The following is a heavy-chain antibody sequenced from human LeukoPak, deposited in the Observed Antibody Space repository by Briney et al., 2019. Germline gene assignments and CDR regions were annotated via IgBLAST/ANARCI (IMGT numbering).Heavy chain of an antibody. CDR2: IYSGGNT. CDR3: AGDRVNWDGVGGLFDY. Sequence: PGGSLRLSCAASGFTVSTNYMSWVRQAPGKGLEWVSLIYSGGNTYYADSVKGRFTISRDNSKNTLYLQMNSLSVEDTAVYYCAGDRVNWDGVGGLFDYWGQGTLVTVSS. D-gene: IGHD1-20*01. V-gene: IGHV3-53*01. J-gene: IGHJ4*02. CDR1: GFTVSTNY.